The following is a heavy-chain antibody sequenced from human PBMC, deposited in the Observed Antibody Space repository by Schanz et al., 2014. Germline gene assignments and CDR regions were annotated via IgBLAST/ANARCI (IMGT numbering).Heavy chain of an antibody. Sequence: QVQLQESGPGLVKPSETLSLTCTVSGGSISSGGYYWSWIRQHPGKGLEWIGYIYYSGSTYYNPSLKSRVPISLDTPKNQFSLKLISVPAADTAVYYCAREPLSGYNWFDPWGQGSLVTVSS. D-gene: IGHD6-25*01. V-gene: IGHV4-31*03. CDR1: GGSISSGGYY. J-gene: IGHJ5*02. CDR2: IYYSGST. CDR3: AREPLSGYNWFDP.